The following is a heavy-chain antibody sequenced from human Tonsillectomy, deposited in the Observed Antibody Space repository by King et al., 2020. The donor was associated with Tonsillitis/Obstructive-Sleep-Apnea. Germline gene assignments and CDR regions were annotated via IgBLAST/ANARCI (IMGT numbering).Heavy chain of an antibody. J-gene: IGHJ6*02. CDR1: GFTLDNAW. Sequence: VQLVESGGGLVKPGGSLKLSCAASGFTLDNAWMNWVRQTPGKGLEWVGHIKSKTEGGTTDYAAPVEGRFNISRDDSKHTLYLQMNSLKAEYTGVYFCTTNFYSYGLDVWGQGTTVTVSS. CDR2: IKSKTEGGTT. V-gene: IGHV3-15*07. CDR3: TTNFYSYGLDV.